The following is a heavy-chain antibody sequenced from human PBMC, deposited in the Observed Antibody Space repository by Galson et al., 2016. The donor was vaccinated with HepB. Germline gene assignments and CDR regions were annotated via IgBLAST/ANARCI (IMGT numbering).Heavy chain of an antibody. V-gene: IGHV3-7*01. D-gene: IGHD2-21*01. CDR2: IKQEGGAR. Sequence: SLRLSCAASGFIFSSYWMTWVRQAPGKGLEWVANIKQEGGARSYVDSVKGRFTISRDNAKNSLYLQMNSLRVEDTAVYFCAREHIVRRGEEGGMDVWGQGTTVTVSS. CDR3: AREHIVRRGEEGGMDV. CDR1: GFIFSSYW. J-gene: IGHJ6*01.